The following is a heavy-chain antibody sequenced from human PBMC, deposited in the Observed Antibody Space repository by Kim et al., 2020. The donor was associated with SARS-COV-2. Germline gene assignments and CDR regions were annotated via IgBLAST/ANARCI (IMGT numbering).Heavy chain of an antibody. CDR1: GFTFSSLT. CDR2: ISFDGSNQ. Sequence: GGSLRLSCVTSGFTFSSLTMHWVHQAPGRGLEWVAVISFDGSNQFYADSVRRRFTISRDQSSKTLYLQMNNLRLEDTAVYYCARGPFDYWGQGAQVTVSS. CDR3: ARGPFDY. V-gene: IGHV3-30-3*01. J-gene: IGHJ4*02.